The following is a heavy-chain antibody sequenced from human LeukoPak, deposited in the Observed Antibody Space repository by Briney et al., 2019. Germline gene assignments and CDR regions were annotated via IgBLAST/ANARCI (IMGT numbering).Heavy chain of an antibody. V-gene: IGHV3-23*01. CDR2: ISGSGGST. CDR3: AKGEYGSGSYYPQIPFDY. CDR1: GFTFSDYY. D-gene: IGHD3-10*01. J-gene: IGHJ4*02. Sequence: GGSLRLSCAASGFTFSDYYMSWVRQAPGKGLEWVSVISGSGGSTYYADSVKGRFTSSRDNSKNTLYLQMNSLRAEDTAVYYCAKGEYGSGSYYPQIPFDYWGQGTLVTVSS.